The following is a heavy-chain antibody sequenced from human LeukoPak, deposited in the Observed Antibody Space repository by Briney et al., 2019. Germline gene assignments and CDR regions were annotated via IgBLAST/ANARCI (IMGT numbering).Heavy chain of an antibody. Sequence: PGGSLRLPCAASGFTFSSYAMSWVRQAPGKGLEWVSAISGSGGSTYYADSVKGRFTISRDNSKNTLYLQMNSLRAEDTAVYYCAKGKRSYYYGMDVWGQGTTVTVSS. D-gene: IGHD5-24*01. CDR2: ISGSGGST. V-gene: IGHV3-23*01. CDR3: AKGKRSYYYGMDV. J-gene: IGHJ6*02. CDR1: GFTFSSYA.